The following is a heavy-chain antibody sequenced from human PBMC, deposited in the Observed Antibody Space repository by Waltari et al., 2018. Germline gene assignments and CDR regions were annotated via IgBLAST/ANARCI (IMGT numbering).Heavy chain of an antibody. Sequence: EVQLVQSGAEVKKPGVSLKISCQGSAYSFTSYWIGCVRPMPGNRLEWMGIIYPGDSDTRYSPSFQGQVTISADKSISTAYLQWSSLKASDTAMYYCARSGNSNAFDIWGQGTMVTVSS. CDR2: IYPGDSDT. CDR3: ARSGNSNAFDI. V-gene: IGHV5-51*01. CDR1: AYSFTSYW. J-gene: IGHJ3*02. D-gene: IGHD4-4*01.